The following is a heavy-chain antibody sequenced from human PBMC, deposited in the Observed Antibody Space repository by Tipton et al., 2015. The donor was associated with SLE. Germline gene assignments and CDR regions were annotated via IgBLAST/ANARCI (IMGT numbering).Heavy chain of an antibody. CDR2: IYHTGST. D-gene: IGHD1-14*01. Sequence: LRLSCTVSGDSISRIGYYWSWIRQHPGKGLEWIGYIYHTGSTYYNPSLESRLTISIDTSKNQFSLRLTSMTPADTALYYCARARRTTSSHFDYWGQGTLVTVSS. CDR1: GDSISRIGYY. J-gene: IGHJ4*02. V-gene: IGHV4-31*02. CDR3: ARARRTTSSHFDY.